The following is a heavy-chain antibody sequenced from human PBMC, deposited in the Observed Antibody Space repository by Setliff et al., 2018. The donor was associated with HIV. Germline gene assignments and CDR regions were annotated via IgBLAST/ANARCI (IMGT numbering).Heavy chain of an antibody. Sequence: GGSLRLSCAASGFTFTTYGMHWVRQAPGKGLEWVAIIWYDGSNKHYADSVKGRFTISRDDSKNTVYLQMKSLKTEDTAVYFCTRRRRGYCTSTSCLYYYYMDVWGKGTTVTVSS. D-gene: IGHD2-2*01. CDR2: IWYDGSNK. J-gene: IGHJ6*03. CDR3: TRRRRGYCTSTSCLYYYYMDV. V-gene: IGHV3-33*01. CDR1: GFTFTTYG.